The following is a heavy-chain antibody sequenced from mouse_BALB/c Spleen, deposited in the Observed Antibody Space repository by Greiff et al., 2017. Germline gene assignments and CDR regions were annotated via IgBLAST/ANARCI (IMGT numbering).Heavy chain of an antibody. Sequence: EVKLMESGGGLVKPGGSLKLSCAASGFTFSSYAMSWVRQSPEKRLEWVAEISSGGSYTYYPDTVTGRFTISRDNAKNTLYLEMSSLRSEDTAMYYCARGGMEVRPWFAYWGQGTLVTVSA. D-gene: IGHD2-14*01. CDR3: ARGGMEVRPWFAY. CDR2: ISSGGSYT. V-gene: IGHV5-9-4*01. J-gene: IGHJ3*01. CDR1: GFTFSSYA.